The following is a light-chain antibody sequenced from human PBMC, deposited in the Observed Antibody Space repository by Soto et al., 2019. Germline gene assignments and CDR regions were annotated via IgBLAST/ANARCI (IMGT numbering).Light chain of an antibody. CDR1: QSVSTH. Sequence: DIQMTQSPASLSASVGDRVILTCRASQSVSTHLNWYHQKPGKAPNILIYAASTLQSGVPSRFSGSGSGEDFTLTISRLQPEDFAYYYCQHTYTAPFTFGPGTKVDSK. V-gene: IGKV1-39*01. CDR2: AAS. CDR3: QHTYTAPFT. J-gene: IGKJ3*01.